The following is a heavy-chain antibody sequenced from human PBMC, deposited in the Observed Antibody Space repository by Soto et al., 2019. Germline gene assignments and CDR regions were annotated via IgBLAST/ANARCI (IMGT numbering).Heavy chain of an antibody. CDR1: GYSVSSGDYY. Sequence: SETLSLTCSVSGYSVSSGDYYWAWIRQPPGKGLEWIGSMLYSGLTYYNPSLKSRVTLSVDTSKNQFSVRLNSVTASDTAVYYCAPLSVSLSGPYGIHVWGQGTTVTVSS. CDR3: APLSVSLSGPYGIHV. V-gene: IGHV4-39*01. J-gene: IGHJ6*02. CDR2: MLYSGLT. D-gene: IGHD2-15*01.